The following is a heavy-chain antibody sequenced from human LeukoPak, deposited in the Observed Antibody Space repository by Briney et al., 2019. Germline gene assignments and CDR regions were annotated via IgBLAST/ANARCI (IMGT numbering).Heavy chain of an antibody. V-gene: IGHV1-3*01. Sequence: ASVKVSCKASGYTFTSYAMHWVRQAPGQRLEWMGWINAGNGNTKYSQKFQGRVTITRDTSASTAYMELSSLRSEDTAVYYCARVGYCTNGVCSGDLQHWGQGTLVTVSS. J-gene: IGHJ1*01. CDR3: ARVGYCTNGVCSGDLQH. CDR1: GYTFTSYA. D-gene: IGHD2-8*01. CDR2: INAGNGNT.